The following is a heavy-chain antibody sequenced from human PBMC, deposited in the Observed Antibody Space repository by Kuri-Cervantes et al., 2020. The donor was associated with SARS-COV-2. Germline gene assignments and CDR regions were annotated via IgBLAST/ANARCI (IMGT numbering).Heavy chain of an antibody. V-gene: IGHV4-30-4*01. CDR3: VRELVVKGYYYYMDV. Sequence: SETLSLTCTVSGGSTSSGGHCWSWVRQSPGKGLEWIGYIYSSGSTYYNPSLESRLTISIDTSKNQFSLKLSSVTAADTAVCYCVRELVVKGYYYYMDVWGKGTTVTVSS. D-gene: IGHD2-2*01. CDR1: GGSTSSGGHC. CDR2: IYSSGST. J-gene: IGHJ6*03.